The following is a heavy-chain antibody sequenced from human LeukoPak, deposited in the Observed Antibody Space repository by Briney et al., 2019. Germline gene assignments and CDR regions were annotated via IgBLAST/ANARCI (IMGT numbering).Heavy chain of an antibody. CDR3: AKHMTATNTFIFYGLDV. J-gene: IGHJ6*02. V-gene: IGHV3-9*01. Sequence: GRSLRLSCAATGFTFKDYGMHWVRQPPGEGLEWVAGISWGGGSAEYADSVKGRFTISRDNAKNSLYLQLNSLRPEDTALYYCAKHMTATNTFIFYGLDVWGHGTTVTVSS. D-gene: IGHD2-8*01. CDR1: GFTFKDYG. CDR2: ISWGGGSA.